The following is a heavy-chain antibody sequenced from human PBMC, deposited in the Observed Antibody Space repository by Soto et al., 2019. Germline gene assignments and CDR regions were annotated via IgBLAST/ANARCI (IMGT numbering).Heavy chain of an antibody. Sequence: GGSLRLSCAASGVTFSGSAMHWVRQASGKGLEWVGRIRSKANSYATAYAASVKGSFTISRDNSTNTAYLQMNSLKTEDTAVYYCTSSLFDIWGQGTMVTVSS. CDR1: GVTFSGSA. V-gene: IGHV3-73*01. CDR2: IRSKANSYAT. J-gene: IGHJ3*02. CDR3: TSSLFDI.